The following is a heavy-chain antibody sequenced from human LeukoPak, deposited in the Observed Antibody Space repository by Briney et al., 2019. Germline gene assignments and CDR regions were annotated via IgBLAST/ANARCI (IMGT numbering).Heavy chain of an antibody. Sequence: KPGGSLRLSCAASGFTFSSYSMNWVRQAPGKGLEWVSSISSSSSYIYYADSVKGRFTISRDNAKNSLYLQMNSQRAEDTAVYYCAIASDIVATIFASGYFDYWGQGTLVTVSS. CDR1: GFTFSSYS. CDR2: ISSSSSYI. D-gene: IGHD5-12*01. V-gene: IGHV3-21*01. J-gene: IGHJ4*02. CDR3: AIASDIVATIFASGYFDY.